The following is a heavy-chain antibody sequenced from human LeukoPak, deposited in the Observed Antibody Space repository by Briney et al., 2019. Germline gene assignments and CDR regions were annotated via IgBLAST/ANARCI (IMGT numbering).Heavy chain of an antibody. Sequence: SETLSLTCTVSGGSISSYYWSWIRQPPGKGLEWIGYIFYSGSTNYNPSLKSRVTISLDTSNNQFSLKLSSVTAADTAVYYCALGGGYSYGFDHWGQGTLVTVSS. CDR1: GGSISSYY. D-gene: IGHD5-18*01. V-gene: IGHV4-59*03. CDR2: IFYSGST. J-gene: IGHJ4*02. CDR3: ALGGGYSYGFDH.